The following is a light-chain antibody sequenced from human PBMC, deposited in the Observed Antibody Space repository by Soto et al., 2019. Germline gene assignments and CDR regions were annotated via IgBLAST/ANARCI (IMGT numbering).Light chain of an antibody. V-gene: IGLV2-14*01. CDR1: SSDVGGYNY. Sequence: QSALTQPASVSGSPGQSITISCTGISSDVGGYNYVSWYQQHPGKAPKLMISEVTNRPSGVSDRFSGSKSGNTASLTISGLQAEDEADYYCSSFTSRFTFVFGTGTKLTVL. J-gene: IGLJ1*01. CDR2: EVT. CDR3: SSFTSRFTFV.